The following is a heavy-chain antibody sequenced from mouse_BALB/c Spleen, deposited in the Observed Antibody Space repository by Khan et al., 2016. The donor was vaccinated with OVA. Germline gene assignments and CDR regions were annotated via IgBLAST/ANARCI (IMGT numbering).Heavy chain of an antibody. CDR3: ASMIFYSYGSNFEVYYFDY. V-gene: IGHV3-2*02. Sequence: EVQLQESGPGLVKPSQSLSLTCTVTGYSLTSDYAWNWIRQFPGNKLEWMGYISYSGDTAYNPSLKSRISITLDTSKTQFFLQLNAVTTEYTATYYCASMIFYSYGSNFEVYYFDYWGQGTTLTVSS. CDR1: GYSLTSDYA. J-gene: IGHJ2*01. CDR2: ISYSGDT. D-gene: IGHD1-1*01.